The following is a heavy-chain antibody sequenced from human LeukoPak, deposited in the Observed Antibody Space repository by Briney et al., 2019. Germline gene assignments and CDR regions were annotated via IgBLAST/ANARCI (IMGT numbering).Heavy chain of an antibody. D-gene: IGHD6-13*01. CDR1: GGSISTYY. V-gene: IGHV4-59*08. Sequence: SETLSLTCTVSGGSISTYYWTWIRQPPGKGLEWIGYIYYSGSTNYNPSLRSRVTISIDTSKNQFSLKLSSVTAADTAVYYCVRRLAAAGDYYFDYWGQGVLVTVSS. CDR2: IYYSGST. CDR3: VRRLAAAGDYYFDY. J-gene: IGHJ4*02.